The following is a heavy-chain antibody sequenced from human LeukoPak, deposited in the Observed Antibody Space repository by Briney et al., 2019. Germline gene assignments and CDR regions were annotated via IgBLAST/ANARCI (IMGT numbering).Heavy chain of an antibody. V-gene: IGHV1-8*03. J-gene: IGHJ1*01. CDR3: ARGQRYSSGWIQH. CDR2: MNPNSGNT. Sequence: ASVTVSCKASGYTFTSYDINWVRQATGQGLEWMGWMNPNSGNTGYAQKFQGRVTITRNTSISTAYMELSSLRSEDTAVYYCARGQRYSSGWIQHWGQGTLVTVSS. CDR1: GYTFTSYD. D-gene: IGHD6-19*01.